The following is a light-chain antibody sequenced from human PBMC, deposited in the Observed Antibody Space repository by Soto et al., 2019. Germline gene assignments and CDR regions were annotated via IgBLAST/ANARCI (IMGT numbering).Light chain of an antibody. V-gene: IGKV1-39*01. CDR2: AAS. CDR1: QSISSY. CDR3: QQYGSSGT. J-gene: IGKJ1*01. Sequence: IQMTQSPSSLSASVGDTVTITCRASQSISSYLNWYQQKPGKAPKLLIYAASSLQSGVPSRFSGSGSGTDFTLTISRLEPEDFAVYYCQQYGSSGTFGQGTKVDIK.